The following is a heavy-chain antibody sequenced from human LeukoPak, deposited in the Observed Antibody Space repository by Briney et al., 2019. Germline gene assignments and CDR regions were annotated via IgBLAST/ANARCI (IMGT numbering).Heavy chain of an antibody. D-gene: IGHD3/OR15-3a*01. CDR3: ARALRDLTA. CDR1: GFTFSDYY. V-gene: IGHV3-11*01. CDR2: ISESGDTI. J-gene: IGHJ4*02. Sequence: PGGSLRLSCAASGFTFSDYYMSWIRQAPGKGLEWLSYISESGDTIYHADSVKGRFTISRDNGKSSLYLQMNSLRAEGTAVYYCARALRDLTAWGQGTLVTVSS.